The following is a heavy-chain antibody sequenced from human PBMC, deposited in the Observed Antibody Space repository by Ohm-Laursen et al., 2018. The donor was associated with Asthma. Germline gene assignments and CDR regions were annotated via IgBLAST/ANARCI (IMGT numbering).Heavy chain of an antibody. CDR2: IYYSGST. CDR3: ARVLGDCMESTVDY. J-gene: IGHJ4*02. Sequence: TLSLTCTVSGGSISSGDYYWSWIRQPPGKGLEWIGYIYYSGSTYYNPSLKSRVTISVDTSKNQFSLKLSSVTAADTAVYYCARVLGDCMESTVDYWGQGTLVTVSS. D-gene: IGHD2-21*02. CDR1: GGSISSGDYY. V-gene: IGHV4-30-4*01.